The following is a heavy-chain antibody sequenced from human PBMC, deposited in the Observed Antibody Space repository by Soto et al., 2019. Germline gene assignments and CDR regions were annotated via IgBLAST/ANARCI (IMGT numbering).Heavy chain of an antibody. CDR1: GGSFSGYY. CDR3: ASGVQYCSSTSFYFRWGYYYYGMDV. V-gene: IGHV4-34*01. Sequence: PSETLSLTCAVYGGSFSGYYWSWIRQPPGKGLEWIGEINHSGSTNYNPSLKSRVTISVDTSKHQFSLKLSSVTAADTVVYYCASGVQYCSSTSFYFRWGYYYYGMDVWGQGTTVTVSS. CDR2: INHSGST. D-gene: IGHD2-2*01. J-gene: IGHJ6*02.